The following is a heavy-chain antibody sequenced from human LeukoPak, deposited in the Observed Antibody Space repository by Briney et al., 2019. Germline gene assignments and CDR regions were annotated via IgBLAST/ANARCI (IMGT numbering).Heavy chain of an antibody. CDR1: GGSFSGYY. J-gene: IGHJ4*02. CDR3: ARGASSTAYFDY. Sequence: SETLSLTCAVYGGSFSGYYWSWIRQPPGKGLEWIGEINHSRSTNYNPSLKSRVTISVDTSKNQFSLKLSSVTAADTAVYYCARGASSTAYFDYWGQGTLVTVSS. V-gene: IGHV4-34*09. D-gene: IGHD2-2*01. CDR2: INHSRST.